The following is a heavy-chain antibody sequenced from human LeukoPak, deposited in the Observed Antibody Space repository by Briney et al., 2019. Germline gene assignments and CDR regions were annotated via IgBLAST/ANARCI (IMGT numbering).Heavy chain of an antibody. V-gene: IGHV1-69*04. CDR1: GGTFSSYA. Sequence: ASVKVSCKASGGTFSSYAISWVRQAPGQGLEWMGRIIPILGIANYAQKFQGRVTITADKSTSTAYMELSSLRSEDTAVYYCAKDGEYYYDSSGFAFDIWGQGTMVTVSS. CDR2: IIPILGIA. J-gene: IGHJ3*02. CDR3: AKDGEYYYDSSGFAFDI. D-gene: IGHD3-22*01.